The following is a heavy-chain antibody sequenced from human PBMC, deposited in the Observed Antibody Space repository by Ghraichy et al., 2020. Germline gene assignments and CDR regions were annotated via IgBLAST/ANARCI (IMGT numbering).Heavy chain of an antibody. CDR2: INHSGST. D-gene: IGHD5-18*01. V-gene: IGHV4-34*01. CDR3: ARVRTAMAVS. CDR1: GGSFSGYY. J-gene: IGHJ5*02. Sequence: SETLSLTCAVYGGSFSGYYWSWIRQPPGKGLEWIGEINHSGSTNYNPSLKSRVTISVDTSKNQFSLKLSSVTAADTAVYYCARVRTAMAVSWGQGTLVTVSS.